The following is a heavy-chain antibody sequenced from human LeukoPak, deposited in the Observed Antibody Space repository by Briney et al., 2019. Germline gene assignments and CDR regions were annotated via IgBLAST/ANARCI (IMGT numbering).Heavy chain of an antibody. D-gene: IGHD1-26*01. CDR3: ARVSDSGSYYFDY. CDR2: IYYSGST. V-gene: IGHV4-31*03. CDR1: GGSISSGGYY. J-gene: IGHJ4*02. Sequence: PSETLSLTCTVSGGSISSGGYYWSWIRQHPGKGLEWIGYIYYSGSTYYNPSLKSRVTISVDTSKNQFSLKLSSVTAADTAVYYCARVSDSGSYYFDYWGQGTLVTVSS.